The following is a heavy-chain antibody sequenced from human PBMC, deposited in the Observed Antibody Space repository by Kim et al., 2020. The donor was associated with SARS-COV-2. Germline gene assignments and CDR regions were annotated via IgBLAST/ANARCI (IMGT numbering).Heavy chain of an antibody. CDR2: TVYDGTNK. D-gene: IGHD5-18*01. J-gene: IGHJ4*02. V-gene: IGHV3-33*01. CDR3: ARWAGYSYGSYFDS. Sequence: GGSLRLSCVASGFTFSSYGMHWLRQAPGKGLEWVALTVYDGTNKYYGDFVKGRLTISRDNSKNTLYLQMNSLRAEDTAVYYCARWAGYSYGSYFDSWGQG. CDR1: GFTFSSYG.